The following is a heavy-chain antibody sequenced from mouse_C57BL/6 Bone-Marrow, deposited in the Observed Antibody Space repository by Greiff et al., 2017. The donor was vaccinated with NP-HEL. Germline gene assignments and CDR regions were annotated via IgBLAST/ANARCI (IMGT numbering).Heavy chain of an antibody. CDR1: GYTFTSYW. V-gene: IGHV1-64*01. D-gene: IGHD6-1*02. CDR3: ARCRQLKYYFDY. CDR2: IHPNSGST. J-gene: IGHJ2*01. Sequence: QVHVKQPGAELVKPGASVKLSCKASGYTFTSYWMHWVKQRPGQGLEWIGMIHPNSGSTNYNEKFKSKATLTVDKSSSTAYMQLSSLTSEDSAVYYCARCRQLKYYFDYWGQGTTLTVSS.